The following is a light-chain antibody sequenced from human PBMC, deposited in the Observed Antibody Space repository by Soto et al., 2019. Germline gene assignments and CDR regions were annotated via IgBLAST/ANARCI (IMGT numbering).Light chain of an antibody. Sequence: EIVMTQSPATLSVYPGERATLSCRASQSITSSLAWYQQKPGQAPRLLIYGASTRATGFPPRFSGSGSGTEFTLTISSLQPEDFAVYYCQQYNNWPPWTFGQGTKVEIK. CDR2: GAS. CDR3: QQYNNWPPWT. J-gene: IGKJ1*01. CDR1: QSITSS. V-gene: IGKV3-15*01.